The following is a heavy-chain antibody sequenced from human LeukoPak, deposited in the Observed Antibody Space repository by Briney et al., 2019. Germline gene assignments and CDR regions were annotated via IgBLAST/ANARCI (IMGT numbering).Heavy chain of an antibody. CDR2: IYTSGST. Sequence: TSXXLSLTCTVSGGSISSGSYYWSWIRQPAGKGLEWIGRIYTSGSTNYNPSLKSRVTISVDTSKNQFSLKLSSVTAADTAVYYCARSRGYSYGPRQAFDIWGQGTMVTVSS. CDR1: GGSISSGSYY. J-gene: IGHJ3*02. CDR3: ARSRGYSYGPRQAFDI. D-gene: IGHD5-18*01. V-gene: IGHV4-61*02.